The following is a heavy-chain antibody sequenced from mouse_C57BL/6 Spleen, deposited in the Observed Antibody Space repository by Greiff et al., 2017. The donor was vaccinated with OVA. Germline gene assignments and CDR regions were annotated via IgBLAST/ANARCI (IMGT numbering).Heavy chain of an antibody. Sequence: VQLQQSGPGLVKPSQSLSLTCSVTGYSITSGYYWNWIRQFPGNKLEWMGYISYDGSNNYNPSLKNRISITRDTSKNQFFLKLNSVTTEDTATYYCARGLRSLYWYFDVWGTGTTVTVSS. D-gene: IGHD1-1*01. V-gene: IGHV3-6*01. CDR2: ISYDGSN. J-gene: IGHJ1*03. CDR1: GYSITSGYY. CDR3: ARGLRSLYWYFDV.